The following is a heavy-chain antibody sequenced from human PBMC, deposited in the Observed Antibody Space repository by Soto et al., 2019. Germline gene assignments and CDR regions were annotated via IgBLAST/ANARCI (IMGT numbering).Heavy chain of an antibody. CDR1: GYTFISYG. CDR2: ISGYNANT. D-gene: IGHD2-21*01. Sequence: QVQLVQSGAEVKKPGASVRVSCKASGYTFISYGISWVRQAPGQGPEWMGWISGYNANTNHAQKLQDRVTMTTDTTNGKGQLEIRNPKIARTGVLFFAGDKGMVYSPYYFDYWGQGTLVTVSS. V-gene: IGHV1-18*01. CDR3: AGDKGMVYSPYYFDY. J-gene: IGHJ4*02.